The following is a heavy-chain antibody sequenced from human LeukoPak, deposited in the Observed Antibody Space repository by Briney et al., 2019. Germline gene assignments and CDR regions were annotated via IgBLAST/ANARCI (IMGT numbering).Heavy chain of an antibody. CDR2: IYSGGST. D-gene: IGHD5-24*01. Sequence: GGSLRLSCAASGFTVSSNYMSWVRQAPGKGLEWVSVIYSGGSTYYADSVKGRFTISRDNSKNTLYLQMNSLRAEDTAVYYCARGRRWLQFSYWGQGTLVTVSS. CDR1: GFTVSSNY. CDR3: ARGRRWLQFSY. V-gene: IGHV3-66*01. J-gene: IGHJ4*02.